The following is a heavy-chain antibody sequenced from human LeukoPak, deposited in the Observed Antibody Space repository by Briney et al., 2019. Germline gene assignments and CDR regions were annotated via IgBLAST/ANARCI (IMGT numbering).Heavy chain of an antibody. Sequence: GGSLRLSCAASGFTFSSCAMNWVRQAPGKGLEWVSAITDSGGSTYYADSLKGRFTISRDNSKNTLYLQMNSLRAEDTAVYYCAKAQVGAILHAFDIWGQGTMVTVSS. J-gene: IGHJ3*02. CDR2: ITDSGGST. CDR3: AKAQVGAILHAFDI. D-gene: IGHD1-26*01. CDR1: GFTFSSCA. V-gene: IGHV3-23*01.